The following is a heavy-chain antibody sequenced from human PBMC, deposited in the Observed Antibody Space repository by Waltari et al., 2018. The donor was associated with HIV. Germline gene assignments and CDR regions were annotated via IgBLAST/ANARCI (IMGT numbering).Heavy chain of an antibody. D-gene: IGHD4-17*01. Sequence: EVQLVESGGGLVQPGGSLRLSCSASGFTFSRYWRHWVRQAPGKGLVWVSRINSEGSNTDYADSVRGRITISRDNAKNTLYLEMNSLRAEDTAVYYCARGLSLGDRYRIDYFHYWGQGALVTVSS. CDR3: ARGLSLGDRYRIDYFHY. V-gene: IGHV3-74*01. CDR1: GFTFSRYW. CDR2: INSEGSNT. J-gene: IGHJ4*02.